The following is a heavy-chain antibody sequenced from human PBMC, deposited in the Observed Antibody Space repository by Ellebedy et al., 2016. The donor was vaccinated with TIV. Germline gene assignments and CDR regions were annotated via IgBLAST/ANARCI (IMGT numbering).Heavy chain of an antibody. V-gene: IGHV1-2*04. CDR1: GYNLNTFG. CDR3: VRGMITFGGVIVTSGMDV. J-gene: IGHJ6*02. D-gene: IGHD3-16*02. CDR2: INPNSGGT. Sequence: AASVKVSCKASGYNLNTFGITWVRQAPGQGLEWMGWINPNSGGTNYAQKFQGWVTMTRDTSITTAYMELSRLRSDDTAVYYCVRGMITFGGVIVTSGMDVWGQGTTVTVSS.